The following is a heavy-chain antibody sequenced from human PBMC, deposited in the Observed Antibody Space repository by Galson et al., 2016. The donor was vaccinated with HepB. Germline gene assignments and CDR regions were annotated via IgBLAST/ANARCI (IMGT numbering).Heavy chain of an antibody. V-gene: IGHV3-48*02. D-gene: IGHD4-11*01. CDR2: ISSSSSTI. J-gene: IGHJ4*02. CDR3: ATMDYNAYSAY. CDR1: GFTFSSYS. Sequence: SLRLSCAASGFTFSSYSMNLVRQAPGKGREWVSYISSSSSTIYYADSVKGRYTTSRDNAKNSLYLHMNSLRDEDTAAYYCATMDYNAYSAYCGQGTLVTVSS.